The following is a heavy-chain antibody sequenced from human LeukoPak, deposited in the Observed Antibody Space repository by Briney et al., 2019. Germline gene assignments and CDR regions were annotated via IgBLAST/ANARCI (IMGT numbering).Heavy chain of an antibody. CDR2: IIPIFGTA. CDR3: AGAARQYYDFWSGYYPYSWFDP. J-gene: IGHJ5*02. CDR1: GGTFSSYA. V-gene: IGHV1-69*01. Sequence: SVKVSCKASGGTFSSYAISWVRQAPGQGLEWMGGIIPIFGTANYAQKFQGRVTITADESTSTAYMELSSLRSEDTAVYYCAGAARQYYDFWSGYYPYSWFDPWGQGTLVTVSS. D-gene: IGHD3-3*01.